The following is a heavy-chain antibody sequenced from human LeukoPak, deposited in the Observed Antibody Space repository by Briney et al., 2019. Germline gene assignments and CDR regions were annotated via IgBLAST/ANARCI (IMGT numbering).Heavy chain of an antibody. CDR1: GYTFTSYD. J-gene: IGHJ5*02. CDR3: ARGLGCSGGSCYSYWFDP. Sequence: EASVKVSCKASGYTFTSYDINRVRRATGQGLEWMGWMNPNSGNTGYAQKFQGRVTMTRNTSISTAYMELSSLRSEDTAVYYCARGLGCSGGSCYSYWFDPWGQGTLVTVSS. D-gene: IGHD2-15*01. V-gene: IGHV1-8*01. CDR2: MNPNSGNT.